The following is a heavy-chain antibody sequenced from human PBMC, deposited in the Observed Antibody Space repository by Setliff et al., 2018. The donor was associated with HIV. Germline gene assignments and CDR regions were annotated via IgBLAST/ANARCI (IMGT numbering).Heavy chain of an antibody. CDR1: GYSFISYW. Sequence: GESLKISCKGSGYSFISYWIGWVRQMPGKGLEWMGIIYPGDSNTKYSPSFQGQVTLSVDKSISTAYLQWSSLKASDTAMYYCVRDYMWAFDYWGQGTLVTVSS. D-gene: IGHD3-16*01. CDR3: VRDYMWAFDY. CDR2: IYPGDSNT. J-gene: IGHJ4*02. V-gene: IGHV5-51*01.